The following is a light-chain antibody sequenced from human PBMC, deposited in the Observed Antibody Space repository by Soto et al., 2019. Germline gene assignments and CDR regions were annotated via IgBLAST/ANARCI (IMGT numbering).Light chain of an antibody. J-gene: IGKJ2*01. V-gene: IGKV3-11*01. Sequence: EIVLTQSPATVSLSPGERATFSCRASQSVSSYLAWYQQRPGQAPRLLIYDASTRATGIPARFSGSGSGTDFTLTISSLEPEDFAVYYCQQRSNWPPPYSFGQGTKLEIK. CDR3: QQRSNWPPPYS. CDR1: QSVSSY. CDR2: DAS.